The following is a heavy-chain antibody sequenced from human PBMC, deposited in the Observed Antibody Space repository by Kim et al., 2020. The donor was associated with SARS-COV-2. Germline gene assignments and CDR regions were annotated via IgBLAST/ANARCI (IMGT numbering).Heavy chain of an antibody. Sequence: GGSLRLSCAASGFTFSSYGMHWVRQAPGKGLEWVAVISYDGSNKYYADSVKGRFTISRDNSKNTLYLQMNSLRAEDTAVYYCAKDPTTSWEGVPAAPYFDYWGQGTLVTVSS. J-gene: IGHJ4*02. V-gene: IGHV3-30*18. D-gene: IGHD2-2*01. CDR2: ISYDGSNK. CDR1: GFTFSSYG. CDR3: AKDPTTSWEGVPAAPYFDY.